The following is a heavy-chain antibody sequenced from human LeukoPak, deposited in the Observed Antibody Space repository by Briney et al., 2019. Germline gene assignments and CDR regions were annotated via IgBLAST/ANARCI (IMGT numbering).Heavy chain of an antibody. D-gene: IGHD5-12*01. V-gene: IGHV4-34*01. CDR2: INHSGST. CDR1: GGSFSGYY. J-gene: IGHJ4*02. CDR3: ARFVSGYERSYFDY. Sequence: PSETLSLTCAVYGGSFSGYYWSWIRQPPGKGLEWIGEINHSGSTNYNPSLKSRVTISVDTSKNQFSLKLSSVTAADTAVYYCARFVSGYERSYFDYWGQGTLVTVSS.